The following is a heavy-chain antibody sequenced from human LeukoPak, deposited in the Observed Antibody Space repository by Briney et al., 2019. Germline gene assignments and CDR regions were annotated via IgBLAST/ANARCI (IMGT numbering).Heavy chain of an antibody. CDR2: INHSGST. V-gene: IGHV4-39*07. D-gene: IGHD3-10*01. Sequence: SETLSLTCTVSGGSISSSSYYWGWIRQPPGKGLEWIGEINHSGSTNYNPSLKSRVTISVDTSKNQFSLKLSSVTAADTAVYYCARRMATMVRGVIILVWFDPWGQGTLVTVSS. J-gene: IGHJ5*02. CDR1: GGSISSSSYY. CDR3: ARRMATMVRGVIILVWFDP.